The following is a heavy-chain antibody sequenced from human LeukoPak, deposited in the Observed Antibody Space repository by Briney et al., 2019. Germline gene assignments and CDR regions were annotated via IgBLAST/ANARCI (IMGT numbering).Heavy chain of an antibody. CDR1: GFTFSNYA. J-gene: IGHJ4*02. Sequence: GGSLRLSCAASGFTFSNYAMSWVRQAPGRGLEWVSAISGSGDNTYYADSVKGRFTVSRDNSKNTLYVQMKSLRAEDTAVYYCAKDFVVVPGNVNYFDYWGQGTLVTVSS. D-gene: IGHD2-21*02. V-gene: IGHV3-23*01. CDR3: AKDFVVVPGNVNYFDY. CDR2: ISGSGDNT.